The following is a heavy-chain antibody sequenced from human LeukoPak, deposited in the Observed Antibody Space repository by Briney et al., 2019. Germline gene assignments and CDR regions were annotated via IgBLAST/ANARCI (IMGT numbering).Heavy chain of an antibody. CDR3: ARDPYDILSGYNWFYP. CDR1: GYTFTSYY. J-gene: IGHJ5*02. V-gene: IGHV1-46*01. CDR2: INPSGGST. D-gene: IGHD3-9*01. Sequence: WASVKVSCKGSGYTFTSYYMHWVRQAPGQELEWMAIINPSGGSTSYAQKFQGRVTMTRDTSTSTVYMELSSLRSEDTAVYYCARDPYDILSGYNWFYPWGQATLVTVSS.